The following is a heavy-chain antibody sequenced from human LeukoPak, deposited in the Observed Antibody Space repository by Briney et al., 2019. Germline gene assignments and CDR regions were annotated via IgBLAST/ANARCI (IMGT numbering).Heavy chain of an antibody. CDR1: GGSISTSNYY. CDR3: ATYCRGTSCYEFAYDI. Sequence: SSETLSLTCTVSGGSISTSNYYWGWIRQPPGKGLERIGSIYYTGSTYYNPSLMGRVTISVDTSKNQYSLKSNSVTAADTAVYYCATYCRGTSCYEFAYDIWGQGTMVTVSS. V-gene: IGHV4-39*01. D-gene: IGHD2-2*01. CDR2: IYYTGST. J-gene: IGHJ3*02.